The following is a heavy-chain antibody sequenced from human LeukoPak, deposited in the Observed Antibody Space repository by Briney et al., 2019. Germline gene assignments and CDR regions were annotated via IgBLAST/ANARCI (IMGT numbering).Heavy chain of an antibody. CDR2: INPSGGST. CDR3: ARDYYDSSGYPYYFDY. V-gene: IGHV1-46*01. J-gene: IGHJ4*02. D-gene: IGHD3-22*01. Sequence: ASVKVSCKASGYTFTGYYMHWVRQAPGQGLEWMGIINPSGGSTSYAQKFQGRVTMTRDMSTSTVYMELSSQRSEDTAVYYCARDYYDSSGYPYYFDYWGQGTLVTVSS. CDR1: GYTFTGYY.